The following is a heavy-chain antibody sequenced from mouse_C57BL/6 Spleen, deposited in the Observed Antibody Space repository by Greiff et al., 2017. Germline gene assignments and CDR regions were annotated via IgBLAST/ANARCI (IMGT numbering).Heavy chain of an antibody. Sequence: QVQLKQSGAELARPGASVKLSCKASGYTFTSYGISWVKQRTGQGLEWIGEIYPRSGNTYYNEKFKGKATLTADKSSSTAYMELRSLTSEDSAVYFWARIIYGSSQVYFYVWGTGTTVTVSS. J-gene: IGHJ1*03. CDR3: ARIIYGSSQVYFYV. V-gene: IGHV1-81*01. CDR2: IYPRSGNT. D-gene: IGHD1-1*01. CDR1: GYTFTSYG.